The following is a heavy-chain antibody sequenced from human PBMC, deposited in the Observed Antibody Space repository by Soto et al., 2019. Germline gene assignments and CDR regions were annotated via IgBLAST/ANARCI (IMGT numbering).Heavy chain of an antibody. V-gene: IGHV4-30-4*01. J-gene: IGHJ4*02. Sequence: SETLSLTCTVSGGSISSGDYYWSWVRQPPGQGLEWIGYIYYNGNTYYKQSLKSRVTISVDTSKNQFSLKLNSVTAADTAVYYCARGDYYGSGSYVDYWGQGTLVTVSS. CDR1: GGSISSGDYY. CDR2: IYYNGNT. CDR3: ARGDYYGSGSYVDY. D-gene: IGHD3-10*01.